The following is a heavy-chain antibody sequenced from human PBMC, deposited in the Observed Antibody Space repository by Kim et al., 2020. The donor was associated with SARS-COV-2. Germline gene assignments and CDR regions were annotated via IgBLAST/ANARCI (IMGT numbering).Heavy chain of an antibody. CDR2: IKSKTDGGTT. D-gene: IGHD2-2*03. Sequence: GGSLRLSCAASGFTFSNAWMSWVRQAPGKGLEWVGRIKSKTDGGTTDYAAPVKGRFTISRDDSKNTLYLQMNSLKTEDTAVYYCTTEVDIVVPPQSVPFDIWGQGTMVTVSS. CDR1: GFTFSNAW. J-gene: IGHJ3*02. V-gene: IGHV3-15*01. CDR3: TTEVDIVVPPQSVPFDI.